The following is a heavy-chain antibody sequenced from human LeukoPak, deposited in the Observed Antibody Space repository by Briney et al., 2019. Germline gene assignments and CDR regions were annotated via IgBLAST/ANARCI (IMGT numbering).Heavy chain of an antibody. CDR1: GFTFSSYA. CDR3: ARENYGSGSLGYYYYGMDV. J-gene: IGHJ6*04. V-gene: IGHV3-30*04. Sequence: GGSLRLSCAASGFTFSSYAMHWVRQAPGKGLEWVAVISYDGSNKYYVDSVKGRFTISRDNSKNTLYLQMNSLRAEDTAVYYCARENYGSGSLGYYYYGMDVWGKGTTVTVSS. D-gene: IGHD3-10*01. CDR2: ISYDGSNK.